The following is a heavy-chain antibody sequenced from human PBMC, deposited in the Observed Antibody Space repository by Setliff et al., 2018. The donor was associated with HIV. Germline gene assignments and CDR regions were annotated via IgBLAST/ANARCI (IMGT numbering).Heavy chain of an antibody. V-gene: IGHV1-2*02. D-gene: IGHD3-22*01. CDR3: VRAEYYSDFRGYWEYFDF. CDR1: GYTFTDYF. CDR2: INPNTGDT. J-gene: IGHJ4*02. Sequence: GASVKVSCKASGYTFTDYFLHRVRQAPGQGLEWMGYINPNTGDTNSAQKFQGRVTVTRDTSISSVYMELSRLRSDASAVYYCVRAEYYSDFRGYWEYFDFWGQGTLVTVSS.